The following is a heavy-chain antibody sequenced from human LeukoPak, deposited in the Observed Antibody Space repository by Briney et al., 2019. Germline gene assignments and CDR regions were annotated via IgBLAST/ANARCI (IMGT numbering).Heavy chain of an antibody. D-gene: IGHD2-15*01. V-gene: IGHV3-23*01. Sequence: PGGSLRLSCEASGFTFSGYAMSWVRQAPGKGLEWVSSINAFGARTYYADSVKGRSTISRDNSKNTLYLQMNSLRAEDTALYYCAKVALGYCSGSSCYYFDYGGQGTLVTVSS. CDR3: AKVALGYCSGSSCYYFDY. J-gene: IGHJ4*02. CDR2: INAFGART. CDR1: GFTFSGYA.